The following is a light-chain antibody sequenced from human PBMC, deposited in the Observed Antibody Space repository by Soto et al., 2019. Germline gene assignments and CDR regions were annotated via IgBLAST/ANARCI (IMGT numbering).Light chain of an antibody. V-gene: IGKV3-20*01. CDR2: GAS. CDR3: QQYGSSAYT. CDR1: QSVSSSY. J-gene: IGKJ2*01. Sequence: EILLTQSPGTLSLSPGERATLSCRASQSVSSSYLAWYQQKPGQAPRLLIYGASSRATGIPDRFSGSGSGTDFTLTISRLEPEDFAVYYCQQYGSSAYTFGRGTKVDI.